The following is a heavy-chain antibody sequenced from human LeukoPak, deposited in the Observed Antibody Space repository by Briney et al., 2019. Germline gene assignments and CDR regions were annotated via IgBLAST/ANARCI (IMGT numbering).Heavy chain of an antibody. J-gene: IGHJ4*02. CDR1: GFTFSSYE. CDR3: ARAEIRNAFFFDG. D-gene: IGHD3-3*01. Sequence: GGSLRLSCAASGFTFSSYEMNWVRQAPGKGLEWVSDISGSGSTIYYADSVKGRFTISRDNAKNSLSLRLNSLRAEDTGIYYCARAEIRNAFFFDGWGQGTLVTVSS. CDR2: ISGSGSTI. V-gene: IGHV3-48*03.